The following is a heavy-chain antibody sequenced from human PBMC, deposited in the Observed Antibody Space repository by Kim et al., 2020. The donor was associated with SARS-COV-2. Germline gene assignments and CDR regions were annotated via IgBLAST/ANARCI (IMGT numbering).Heavy chain of an antibody. Sequence: SVKVSCKASGGTFSSYAISWVRQAPGQGLEWMGGIIPIFGTANYAQKFQGRVTITADKSTSTAYMELSSLRSEDTAVYYCARGSHYYDSSGYYPTHLYYYGMDVWGQGTTVTVSS. D-gene: IGHD3-22*01. CDR1: GGTFSSYA. J-gene: IGHJ6*02. CDR2: IIPIFGTA. V-gene: IGHV1-69*06. CDR3: ARGSHYYDSSGYYPTHLYYYGMDV.